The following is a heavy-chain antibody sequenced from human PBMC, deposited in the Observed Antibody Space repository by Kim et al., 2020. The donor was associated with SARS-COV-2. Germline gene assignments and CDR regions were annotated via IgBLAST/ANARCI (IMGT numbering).Heavy chain of an antibody. CDR3: AKGPFLLWFGEFDY. D-gene: IGHD3-10*01. CDR1: GFTFSSYG. J-gene: IGHJ4*02. CDR2: ISYDGSNK. V-gene: IGHV3-30*18. Sequence: GGSLRLSCAASGFTFSSYGMHWVRQAPGKGLEWVAVISYDGSNKYYADSVKGRFTISRDNSKNTLYLQMNSLRAEDTAVYYCAKGPFLLWFGEFDYWGQGTLVTVSS.